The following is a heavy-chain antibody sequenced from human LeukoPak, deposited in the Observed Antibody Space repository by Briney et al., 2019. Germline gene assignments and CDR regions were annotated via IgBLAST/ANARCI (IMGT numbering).Heavy chain of an antibody. V-gene: IGHV3-74*01. CDR3: AREMYSGSYYAFDI. CDR1: GFTFSSYW. J-gene: IGHJ3*02. D-gene: IGHD1-26*01. CDR2: INSDGSST. Sequence: GGSLRLSCAASGFTFSSYWMHWVRQAPGKGLVWVSRINSDGSSTSYADSVKGRFTISRDNAKNTLYLQMNSLRAEDTAVYYCAREMYSGSYYAFDIWGQGTMVTVSS.